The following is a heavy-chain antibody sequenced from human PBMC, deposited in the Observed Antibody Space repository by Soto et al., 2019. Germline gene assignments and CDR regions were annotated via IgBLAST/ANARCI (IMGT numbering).Heavy chain of an antibody. CDR2: YFCSGST. Sequence: SETLSLTCAFSCGSIISNDYSSWWRRQPAGGREGSGEYFCSGSTNYSPSLKSRVTISLDRSENQFSLRVTSLTAADTAVYYCASQDPGAIVDYWGQGTLVTVSS. CDR1: CGSIISNDYS. V-gene: IGHV4-30-2*01. D-gene: IGHD1-1*01. CDR3: ASQDPGAIVDY. J-gene: IGHJ4*02.